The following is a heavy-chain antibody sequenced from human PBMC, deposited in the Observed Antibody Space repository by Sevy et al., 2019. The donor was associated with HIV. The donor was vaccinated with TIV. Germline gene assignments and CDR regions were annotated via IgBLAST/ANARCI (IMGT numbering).Heavy chain of an antibody. CDR3: ARDQHDYAGNLRTGWFDP. J-gene: IGHJ5*02. CDR2: ISYDGSNK. D-gene: IGHD4-17*01. V-gene: IGHV3-30-3*01. Sequence: GGSLRLSCAASGFTFSSYAMHWVRQAPGKGLEWVAVISYDGSNKYYADSVKGRFTISRDNSKNTLYLQVKSLRSEDTAVYYCARDQHDYAGNLRTGWFDPWGQGTLVTVSS. CDR1: GFTFSSYA.